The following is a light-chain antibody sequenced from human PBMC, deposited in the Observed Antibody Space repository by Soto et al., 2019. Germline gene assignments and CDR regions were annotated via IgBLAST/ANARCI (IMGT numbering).Light chain of an antibody. CDR1: SSNIGAGYD. CDR3: QSYDSSLSAV. CDR2: GNS. V-gene: IGLV1-40*01. Sequence: QSVLKQPPSVSGAPGQRVTISCTGSSSNIGAGYDVHWYQQLPGTAPKLLIYGNSNRPSGVPDRFSGSKSGTSASLAITGLQAEDEADYYCQSYDSSLSAVFGNGTKVTVL. J-gene: IGLJ1*01.